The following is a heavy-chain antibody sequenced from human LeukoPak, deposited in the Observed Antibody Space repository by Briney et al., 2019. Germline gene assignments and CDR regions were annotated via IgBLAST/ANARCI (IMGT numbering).Heavy chain of an antibody. CDR3: ARALRLAVNFDY. CDR1: GFTFRSYD. V-gene: IGHV3-74*01. D-gene: IGHD6-19*01. Sequence: GGSLRLSCAASGFTFRSYDMSWVRQAPGKGLVWVSHIDSDGSNTNTADSVKGRFTISRDNAKNTLYLQMNSLRAEDTAVYYCARALRLAVNFDYWGQGTLVTVSS. CDR2: IDSDGSNT. J-gene: IGHJ4*02.